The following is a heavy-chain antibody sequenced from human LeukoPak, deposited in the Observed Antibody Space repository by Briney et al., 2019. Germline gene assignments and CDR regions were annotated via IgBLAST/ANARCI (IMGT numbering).Heavy chain of an antibody. Sequence: GASVKVSCKASGGTFSSYAISWVRQAPGQGLEWMGRIIPILGIANYAQKFQGRVTITADKSTSTAYMELSSLRSEDTAVYYCARDLKYEFLDYWGQGTLVTVSS. V-gene: IGHV1-69*04. CDR3: ARDLKYEFLDY. CDR1: GGTFSSYA. CDR2: IIPILGIA. D-gene: IGHD2-21*01. J-gene: IGHJ4*02.